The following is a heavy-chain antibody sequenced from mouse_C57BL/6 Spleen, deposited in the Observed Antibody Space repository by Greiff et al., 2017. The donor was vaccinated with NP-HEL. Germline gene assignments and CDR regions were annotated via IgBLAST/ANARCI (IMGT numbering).Heavy chain of an antibody. D-gene: IGHD3-3*01. Sequence: QVQLKQPGAELVRPGSSVKLSCKASGYTFTSYWMDWVKQRPGQGLEWIGNIYPSDSETHYNQKFKDKATLTVDKSSSTAYMQLSSLTSDDSAVYYCARRAPYAMDYWGQGTSVTVSS. V-gene: IGHV1-61*01. CDR2: IYPSDSET. CDR1: GYTFTSYW. CDR3: ARRAPYAMDY. J-gene: IGHJ4*01.